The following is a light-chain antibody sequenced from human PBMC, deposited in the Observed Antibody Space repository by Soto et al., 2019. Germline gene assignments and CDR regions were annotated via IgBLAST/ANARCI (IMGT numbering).Light chain of an antibody. J-gene: IGKJ4*01. V-gene: IGKV3D-15*01. CDR1: QIVTNN. Sequence: EIVMTQSPATLSVSPGERVTLSCRASQIVTNNLAWYQQKPGQAPRLLIYGVSTRATGIADRFSGSGSGIEFTLTVSSLQSEDFAVYYCQQYITWPLAFGGGTKVEIK. CDR3: QQYITWPLA. CDR2: GVS.